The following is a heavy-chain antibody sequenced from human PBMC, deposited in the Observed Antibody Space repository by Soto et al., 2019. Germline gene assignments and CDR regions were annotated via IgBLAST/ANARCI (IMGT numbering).Heavy chain of an antibody. J-gene: IGHJ4*02. Sequence: SETLSLTCIVSRASSSSYFWNWIRQPAGKGLEWIGRVFGSGGTNYNPSLKSRVAMSIDTSNNSFSLKLTSVTAADTAVYFCATAAETTPGLFDSWGQGTLVTVSS. CDR2: VFGSGGT. CDR1: RASSSSYF. CDR3: ATAAETTPGLFDS. V-gene: IGHV4-4*07. D-gene: IGHD6-25*01.